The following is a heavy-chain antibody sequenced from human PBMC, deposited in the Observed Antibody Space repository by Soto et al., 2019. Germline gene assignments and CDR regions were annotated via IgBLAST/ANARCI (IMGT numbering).Heavy chain of an antibody. J-gene: IGHJ6*02. V-gene: IGHV4-61*01. Sequence: QVQLQESGPGLVKPSETLSLTCTVSGDSVISGSYYWSWIRQPPGTGLEWIGYISYSGITKYNPSPKSRVTISLDTSKSQFSLKLSSVTAADTAVYYCARYKRYYTGSGSYAYYFGLDVWGQGTTVTVSS. CDR3: ARYKRYYTGSGSYAYYFGLDV. CDR1: GDSVISGSYY. D-gene: IGHD3-10*01. CDR2: ISYSGIT.